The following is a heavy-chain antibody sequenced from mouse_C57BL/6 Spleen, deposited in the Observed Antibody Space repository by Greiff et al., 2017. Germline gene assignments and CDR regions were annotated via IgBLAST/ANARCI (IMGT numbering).Heavy chain of an antibody. CDR3: ARWGGLFITTVVDYFDY. J-gene: IGHJ2*01. V-gene: IGHV1-55*01. CDR2: IYPGSGST. D-gene: IGHD1-1*01. CDR1: GYTFTSYW. Sequence: QVQLQQPGAELVKPGASVKMSCKASGYTFTSYWITWVKQRPGQGLEWIGDIYPGSGSTNYNEKFKSKATLTVDTSSSTAYMQLSSLTSEDSAVYYCARWGGLFITTVVDYFDYWGQGTTLTVSS.